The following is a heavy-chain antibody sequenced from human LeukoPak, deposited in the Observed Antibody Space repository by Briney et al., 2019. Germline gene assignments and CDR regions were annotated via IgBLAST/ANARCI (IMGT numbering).Heavy chain of an antibody. D-gene: IGHD3-22*01. CDR2: ISGSGGST. Sequence: GGSLRLSCAASGFTFSSYAMSWVRQAPGKGLEWVSAISGSGGSTYYADSVKGRFTISRDDSKNTLYLQMDSLRAEDTAVYYCARPLPYYDSSGRRHYFDYWGQGTLVTVSS. CDR1: GFTFSSYA. J-gene: IGHJ4*02. CDR3: ARPLPYYDSSGRRHYFDY. V-gene: IGHV3-23*01.